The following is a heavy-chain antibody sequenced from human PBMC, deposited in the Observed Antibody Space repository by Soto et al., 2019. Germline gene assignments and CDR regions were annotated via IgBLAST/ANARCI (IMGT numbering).Heavy chain of an antibody. Sequence: LRLSCAASGFSVGGNYMSWVRQAPGKGLELVSLIYSGGNPFYADSMKGRFTPSRDNSNNMLYLQMDSLRAEDTAVYYCARGPNSDCWGQGTLVTVSS. CDR3: ARGPNSDC. J-gene: IGHJ4*02. D-gene: IGHD2-21*01. CDR2: IYSGGNP. V-gene: IGHV3-53*01. CDR1: GFSVGGNY.